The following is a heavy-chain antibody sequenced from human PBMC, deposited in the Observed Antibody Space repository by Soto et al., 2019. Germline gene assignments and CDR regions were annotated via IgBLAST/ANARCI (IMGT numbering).Heavy chain of an antibody. CDR1: GFTFSSYG. J-gene: IGHJ5*02. CDR2: TSYDGSNT. Sequence: QVRLVESGGGVVQPGTSLRLSCAASGFTFSSYGMHWVRQAPGKGLEWVATTSYDGSNTYYADSVKGRFTISRDNSKNPLYLEMNKLRTEDTAIVYFAEGGPPFLVGPTNNWFDPWGQGTLVTVSS. V-gene: IGHV3-30*18. D-gene: IGHD1-26*01. CDR3: AEGGPPFLVGPTNNWFDP.